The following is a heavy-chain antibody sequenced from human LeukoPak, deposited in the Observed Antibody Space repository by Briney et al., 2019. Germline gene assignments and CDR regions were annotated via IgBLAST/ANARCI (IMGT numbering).Heavy chain of an antibody. CDR3: ARERYCSSTSCYHAFDI. CDR1: GASINSYW. CDR2: IHHSGGT. V-gene: IGHV4-59*12. J-gene: IGHJ3*02. Sequence: SETLSLTCSVSGASINSYWWSWIRQPPGRGLEWIAYIHHSGGTNYNPSLKSRVTISLDTSKNQVSLMLTSVTAADTAVYYCARERYCSSTSCYHAFDIWGQGTMVTVSS. D-gene: IGHD2-2*01.